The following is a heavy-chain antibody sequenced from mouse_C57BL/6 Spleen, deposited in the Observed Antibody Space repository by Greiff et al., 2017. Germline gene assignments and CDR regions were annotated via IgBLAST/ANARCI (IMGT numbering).Heavy chain of an antibody. D-gene: IGHD2-5*01. J-gene: IGHJ4*01. CDR3: ASVVYSNYVCAMDY. CDR2: INPNNGGT. V-gene: IGHV1-26*01. CDR1: GYTFTDYY. Sequence: EVQLQQSGPELVKPGASVKISCKASGYTFTDYYMNWVKQSHGKSLEWIGDINPNNGGTSYNQKFKGKATLTVDKSSSTAYMELRSLTSEDSAVYYCASVVYSNYVCAMDYWGQGTSVTVSS.